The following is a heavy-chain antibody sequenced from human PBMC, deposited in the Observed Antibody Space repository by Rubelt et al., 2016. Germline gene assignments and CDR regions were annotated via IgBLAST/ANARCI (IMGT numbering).Heavy chain of an antibody. Sequence: QVQLQESGPGLVKPSETLSLTCAVYGGSFSGYYWSWIRQPPGKGLEWIEEINHSGSTNYNPSLKSRVTISVDTSKNQFSLKLSSVTAADTAVYYCARDSGSRIFDYWGQGTLVTVSS. CDR1: GGSFSGYY. CDR2: INHSGST. CDR3: ARDSGSRIFDY. D-gene: IGHD2/OR15-2a*01. J-gene: IGHJ4*02. V-gene: IGHV4-34*09.